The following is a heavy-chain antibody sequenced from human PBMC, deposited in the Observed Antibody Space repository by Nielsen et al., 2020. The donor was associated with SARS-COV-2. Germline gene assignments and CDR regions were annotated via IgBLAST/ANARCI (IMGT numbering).Heavy chain of an antibody. CDR3: AADIVARDYYYGMDV. CDR1: GYTLTELS. D-gene: IGHD5-12*01. J-gene: IGHJ6*02. CDR2: FDPEDGET. V-gene: IGHV1-24*01. Sequence: SVQVSCKVSGYTLTELSMHSLRQAPGKGLEWMGGFDPEDGETIYAQKFQGRVTMTEDTSTDTAYMELSSLRSEDTAVYYCAADIVARDYYYGMDVWGQGTTVTVSS.